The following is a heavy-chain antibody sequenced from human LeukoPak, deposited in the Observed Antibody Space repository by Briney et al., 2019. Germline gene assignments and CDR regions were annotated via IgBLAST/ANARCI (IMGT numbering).Heavy chain of an antibody. Sequence: SQTLSLTCAISGDSVSSKSATWNRIRQSPSRGLEWLGRGYYRSKWYDDYAESVKSRITINPDTSKNQFSLQLNSVTPEDTAVHYCARVSSPWSPRDAFDIWGQGTVVTVSP. CDR2: GYYRSKWYD. J-gene: IGHJ3*02. V-gene: IGHV6-1*01. CDR1: GDSVSSKSAT. D-gene: IGHD1-26*01. CDR3: ARVSSPWSPRDAFDI.